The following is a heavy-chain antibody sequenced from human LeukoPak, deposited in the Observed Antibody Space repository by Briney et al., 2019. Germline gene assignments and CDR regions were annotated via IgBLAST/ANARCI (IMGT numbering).Heavy chain of an antibody. V-gene: IGHV4-38-2*02. CDR1: GYSISSGYY. D-gene: IGHD3-22*01. Sequence: SETLSLTCTVSGYSISSGYYWGWIRQPPGKGLEWIGSIYHSGSTYYNPSLKSRVTISVDTSKNQFSLKLSSVTAADTAVYYCARNRIGDSIAYWGQGTLVTVSS. CDR3: ARNRIGDSIAY. J-gene: IGHJ4*02. CDR2: IYHSGST.